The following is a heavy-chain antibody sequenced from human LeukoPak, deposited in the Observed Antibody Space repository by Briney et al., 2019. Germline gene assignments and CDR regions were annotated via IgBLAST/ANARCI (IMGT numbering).Heavy chain of an antibody. V-gene: IGHV3-23*01. Sequence: RGSLRLSCAASGFTFSSYAMSWVRQAPGKGLEWVSAISGSGGSTYYADSVKGRFTISRDNSKNTLYLQMNSLRAEDTAVYYCANLYFDSSGEDYWGQGTLVTVSS. CDR3: ANLYFDSSGEDY. J-gene: IGHJ4*02. CDR1: GFTFSSYA. D-gene: IGHD3-22*01. CDR2: ISGSGGST.